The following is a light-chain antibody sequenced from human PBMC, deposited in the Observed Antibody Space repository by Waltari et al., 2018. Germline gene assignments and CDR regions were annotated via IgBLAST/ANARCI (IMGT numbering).Light chain of an antibody. J-gene: IGLJ1*01. CDR1: SSDVGAYNF. Sequence: QSALTQPASVSGSPGQSITISCTGTSSDVGAYNFFSWYQQPPGKAPHLVIYEVSERPPGVSNRFSGSKSDNTASLTISGLQAEDEADYYCSSYTTSTAPGVFGAGTKVTVL. CDR3: SSYTTSTAPGV. V-gene: IGLV2-14*01. CDR2: EVS.